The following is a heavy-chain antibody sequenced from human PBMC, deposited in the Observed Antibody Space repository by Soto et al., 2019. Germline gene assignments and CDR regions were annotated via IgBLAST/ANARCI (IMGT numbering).Heavy chain of an antibody. CDR2: IKQDGSEK. CDR3: ARDRSVATKEDMDV. J-gene: IGHJ6*03. D-gene: IGHD5-12*01. Sequence: GGSLRLSCAASGFTFSSYWMSWVRQAPGKGLEWVANIKQDGSEKYYVDSVKGRFTISRDNAKNSLYLQMNSLRAEDTAVYYCARDRSVATKEDMDVWGKGTTVTVSS. CDR1: GFTFSSYW. V-gene: IGHV3-7*01.